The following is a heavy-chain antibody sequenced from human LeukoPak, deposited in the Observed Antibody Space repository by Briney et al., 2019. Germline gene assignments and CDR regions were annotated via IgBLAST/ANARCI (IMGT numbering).Heavy chain of an antibody. J-gene: IGHJ5*02. D-gene: IGHD3-9*01. Sequence: ASVKVSCKASGYTFTGYYMHWVRQAPGQGLEWMGWINPNSGGTNYAQKFQGRVTITADKSTSTAYMELSSLRSEDTAVYYCAISLSREGLTGYPPHWFDPWGQGTLVTVSS. V-gene: IGHV1-2*02. CDR1: GYTFTGYY. CDR2: INPNSGGT. CDR3: AISLSREGLTGYPPHWFDP.